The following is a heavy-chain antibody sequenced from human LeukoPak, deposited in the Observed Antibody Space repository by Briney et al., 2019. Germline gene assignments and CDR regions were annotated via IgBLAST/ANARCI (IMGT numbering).Heavy chain of an antibody. V-gene: IGHV1-46*01. J-gene: IGHJ3*02. D-gene: IGHD3-22*01. CDR3: ATTSPAYYYDRRGAFDI. Sequence: GASVKVSCKASGYTFTSYYMHWVRQAPGQGLEWMGIINPSGGSTSYAQKFQGRVTMTRDTSTSAVYMELSSLRSEDTAVYYCATTSPAYYYDRRGAFDIWGQGTMVIVSS. CDR2: INPSGGST. CDR1: GYTFTSYY.